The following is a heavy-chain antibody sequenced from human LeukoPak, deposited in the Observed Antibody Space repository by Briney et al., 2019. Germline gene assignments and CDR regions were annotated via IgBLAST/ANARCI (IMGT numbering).Heavy chain of an antibody. V-gene: IGHV3-21*01. CDR3: ARDEDYYYGMDV. J-gene: IGHJ6*02. Sequence: GGSLRLSCAASGFTFSSYSMNWVRQAPGKGLGWVSSISSSSSYIYYADSVKGRFTISRDNAKNSLYLQMNSLRAEDTAVYYCARDEDYYYGMDVWGQGTTVTVSS. CDR2: ISSSSSYI. CDR1: GFTFSSYS.